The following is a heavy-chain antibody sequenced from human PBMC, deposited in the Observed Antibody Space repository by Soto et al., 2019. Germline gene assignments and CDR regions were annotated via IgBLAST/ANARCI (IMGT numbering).Heavy chain of an antibody. CDR1: GFTFSRYW. D-gene: IGHD3-22*01. Sequence: EVQLVESGGGLVQPGESLTLSCEASGFTFSRYWMHWVRQAPGQGLVSVSRIKRDGSWTYYADSVKGRLTISRDNARNTLYLQMNSRRVEDTAVYFCARGDGDHYDGNGSLGRHWGHGTLVNVSS. J-gene: IGHJ4*01. CDR2: IKRDGSWT. CDR3: ARGDGDHYDGNGSLGRH. V-gene: IGHV3-74*01.